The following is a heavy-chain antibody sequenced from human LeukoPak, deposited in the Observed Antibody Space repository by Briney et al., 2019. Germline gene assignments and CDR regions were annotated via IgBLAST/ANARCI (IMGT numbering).Heavy chain of an antibody. V-gene: IGHV1-46*01. J-gene: IGHJ4*02. D-gene: IGHD6-13*01. Sequence: ASVKVSCKASGDTFITYDMHWVRQAPGQGLEWMGIINPSGGTTIYAQKFQGRVTMTRDTSTNTICMELSSLRSEDTAVYYCAREGYNRHDFDYWGQGTLVTVSS. CDR3: AREGYNRHDFDY. CDR1: GDTFITYD. CDR2: INPSGGTT.